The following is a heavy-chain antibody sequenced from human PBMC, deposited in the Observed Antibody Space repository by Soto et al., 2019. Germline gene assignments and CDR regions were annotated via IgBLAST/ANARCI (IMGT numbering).Heavy chain of an antibody. CDR1: GGSISSGGYY. CDR3: XXXXXXXXXXXI. Sequence: QVQLQESGPGLVKPSQTLSLTCTVSGGSISSGGYYWSWIRQHPGKGLEWIGYIYYSGSTYYNPSLKSRXXIXVDXSKNQFSLKLSSVTXXDTXXXXXXXXXXXXXXXXIXGXGTMVTVSS. J-gene: IGHJ3*02. V-gene: IGHV4-31*03. CDR2: IYYSGST.